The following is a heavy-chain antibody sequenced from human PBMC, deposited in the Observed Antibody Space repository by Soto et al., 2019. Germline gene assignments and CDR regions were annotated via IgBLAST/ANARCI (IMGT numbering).Heavy chain of an antibody. CDR2: ISYDGGLQ. Sequence: QAHLVESGGGVVQPGRSLRLSCAASGFTFTSYGMHWVRQAPGTRLEWVAVISYDGGLQHYADSVKGRFTISRDNSRNRVLLQMNTLRAEDTAVYYCVSDRGYGHASVPYTWGQGTLASVSP. D-gene: IGHD5-18*01. CDR3: VSDRGYGHASVPYT. J-gene: IGHJ5*02. V-gene: IGHV3-30*13. CDR1: GFTFTSYG.